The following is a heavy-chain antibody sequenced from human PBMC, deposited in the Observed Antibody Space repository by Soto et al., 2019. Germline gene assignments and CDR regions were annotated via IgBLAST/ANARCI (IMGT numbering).Heavy chain of an antibody. J-gene: IGHJ4*02. Sequence: QLQLQESGPGLVKPSETLSLTCTVSGGSISSSSYYWGWIRQPPGKGLEWIGSIYYSGSTYYNPSLKGRVTISVDTSKDQFSLKLSSVTAADTAVYYCARHQDGGKTLDYWGQGTLVTVSS. V-gene: IGHV4-39*01. CDR3: ARHQDGGKTLDY. CDR1: GGSISSSSYY. D-gene: IGHD2-15*01. CDR2: IYYSGST.